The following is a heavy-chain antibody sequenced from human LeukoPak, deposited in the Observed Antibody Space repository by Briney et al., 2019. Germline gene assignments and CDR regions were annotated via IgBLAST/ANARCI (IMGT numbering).Heavy chain of an antibody. D-gene: IGHD6-6*01. CDR1: GGSFSGYY. CDR3: ARGRQLVRWFDP. J-gene: IGHJ5*02. CDR2: INHSGST. Sequence: SETLSLTCAVYGGSFSGYYWSWIRQPPGKGLEWIGEINHSGSTNYNPSLKSRVTISVDTSKNQFSLKLSSVTAADTAVYYCARGRQLVRWFDPWGQGTLVTVSS. V-gene: IGHV4-34*01.